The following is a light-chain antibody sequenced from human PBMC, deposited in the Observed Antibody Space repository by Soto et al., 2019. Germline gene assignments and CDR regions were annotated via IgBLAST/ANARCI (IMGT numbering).Light chain of an antibody. CDR2: EVS. CDR3: SSYTSSSTRNVV. Sequence: QSVLTQPASVSGSPGQSITFSCTGTSSDAGGYNYVSWYQHHPGKAPKLMIYEVSNRPSGVSNRFSGSKSGNTASLTISGLQAEDEADYYCSSYTSSSTRNVVFGGGTKVTVL. V-gene: IGLV2-14*01. J-gene: IGLJ2*01. CDR1: SSDAGGYNY.